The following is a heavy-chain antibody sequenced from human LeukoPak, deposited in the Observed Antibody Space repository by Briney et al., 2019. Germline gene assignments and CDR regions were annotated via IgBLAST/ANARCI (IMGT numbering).Heavy chain of an antibody. Sequence: ASVKVSCKASGYTFTSYDINWVRQATGQGLEWMGWISAYNGNTNYAQKLQGRVTMTTDTSTSTAYMELRSLRSDDTAVYYCAAGYCSGGSCYPSGYWGQGTLVTVSS. CDR3: AAGYCSGGSCYPSGY. D-gene: IGHD2-15*01. CDR2: ISAYNGNT. J-gene: IGHJ4*02. V-gene: IGHV1-18*01. CDR1: GYTFTSYD.